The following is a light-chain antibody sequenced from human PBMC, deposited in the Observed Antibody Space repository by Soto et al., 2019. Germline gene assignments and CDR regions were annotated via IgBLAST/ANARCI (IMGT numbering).Light chain of an antibody. V-gene: IGLV2-14*03. Sequence: QSALTQPASVSGSPGQSITISCTGTSSDIGDYKYVSWYQQHPGNPPKLIIYDVSDRPSGVSNRCSGSKSGNTASLTISGLQAEDEATYDCSSYTITSAYWVFGGGTQRTVL. CDR3: SSYTITSAYWV. CDR1: SSDIGDYKY. CDR2: DVS. J-gene: IGLJ3*02.